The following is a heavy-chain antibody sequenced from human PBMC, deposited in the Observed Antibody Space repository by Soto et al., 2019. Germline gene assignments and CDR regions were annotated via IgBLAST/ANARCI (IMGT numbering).Heavy chain of an antibody. CDR1: GGSISSYY. Sequence: SETLSLTCTVSGGSISSYYWSWIRQPPGKGLEWIGYIYYSGSTNYNPSLKSRVTISVDTSKNQFSLKLSSVTAADTAVYYCARASIAARGGWFDPWGQGTLVTVSS. D-gene: IGHD6-6*01. CDR2: IYYSGST. V-gene: IGHV4-59*01. J-gene: IGHJ5*02. CDR3: ARASIAARGGWFDP.